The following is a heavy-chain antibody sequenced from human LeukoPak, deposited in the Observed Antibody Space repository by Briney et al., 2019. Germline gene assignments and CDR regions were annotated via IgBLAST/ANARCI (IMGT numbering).Heavy chain of an antibody. CDR2: IHHSGST. D-gene: IGHD1-1*01. CDR1: GYSISRGYH. J-gene: IGHJ4*02. Sequence: SETLSLTCAVSGYSISRGYHWGWIRQPPGKGLEWIGSIHHSGSTYYNSSLKSRVTISVDTSNNQFSLKVSSVTAADTAVYYCARVNWNPDYWGQGTLVTVSS. CDR3: ARVNWNPDY. V-gene: IGHV4-38-2*01.